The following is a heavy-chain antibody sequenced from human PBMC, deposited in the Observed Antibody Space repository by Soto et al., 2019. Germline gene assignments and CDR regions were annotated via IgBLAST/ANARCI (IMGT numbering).Heavy chain of an antibody. CDR3: ARGIAARNSFDY. Sequence: SETLSLTCTVSGGSISSGGYYWSWIRQHPGKGLEWIGYIYYSGSTYYNPSLKSRVTISVDTSKNQFSLKLSSVTAADTAVYYCARGIAARNSFDYRGKGTLVTGPS. CDR2: IYYSGST. V-gene: IGHV4-31*03. J-gene: IGHJ4*02. D-gene: IGHD6-6*01. CDR1: GGSISSGGYY.